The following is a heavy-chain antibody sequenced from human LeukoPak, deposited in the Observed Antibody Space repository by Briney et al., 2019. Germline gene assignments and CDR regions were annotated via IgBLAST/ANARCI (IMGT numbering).Heavy chain of an antibody. CDR1: GYTFTGYY. J-gene: IGHJ5*02. D-gene: IGHD6-13*01. V-gene: IGHV1-2*02. CDR3: ARGYSSSVRFDP. CDR2: INPNSDGT. Sequence: GASVKVSCKASGYTFTGYYIHWVRQAPGQGLEWMRWINPNSDGTNYTQKFQGRVTMTRDTSISTAYMELSSLRSEDTAVYYCARGYSSSVRFDPWGQGTLVTVSS.